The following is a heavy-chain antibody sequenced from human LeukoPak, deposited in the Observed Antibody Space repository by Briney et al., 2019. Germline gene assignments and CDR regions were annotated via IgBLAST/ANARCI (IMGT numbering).Heavy chain of an antibody. D-gene: IGHD2-2*01. CDR3: ARTSVVPAAIGNYYYGMDV. J-gene: IGHJ6*02. CDR1: GGSFSGYY. CDR2: INHSGST. Sequence: SETLSLTCAVYGGSFSGYYWSWIRQPPGKGLEWIGEINHSGSTNYNPFLKSRVTISVDTSKNQFSLKLSSVTAADTAVYYCARTSVVPAAIGNYYYGMDVWGQGTTVTVSS. V-gene: IGHV4-34*01.